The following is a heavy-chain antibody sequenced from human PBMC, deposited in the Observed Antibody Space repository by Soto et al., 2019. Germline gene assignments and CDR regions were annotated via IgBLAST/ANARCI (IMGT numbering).Heavy chain of an antibody. CDR1: NGSISSAIYH. V-gene: IGHV4-39*01. CDR2: IYHSGST. Sequence: SETLSLTCTVSNGSISSAIYHWGWIRQPPGKGLERIGIIYHSGSTYYNPSLQGRVTISVDTSKNQFSLKLSSVTAADTAVYLCAGRSSLASVQVYFGEISNYNWFDPWGQGTLVTVSS. CDR3: AGRSSLASVQVYFGEISNYNWFDP. D-gene: IGHD3-10*01. J-gene: IGHJ5*02.